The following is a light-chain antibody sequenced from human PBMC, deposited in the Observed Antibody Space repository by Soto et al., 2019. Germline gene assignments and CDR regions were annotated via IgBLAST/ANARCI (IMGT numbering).Light chain of an antibody. CDR1: RSISSY. J-gene: IGKJ2*01. Sequence: DIQLTQSPSSLSASVGDRVTLTCRTSRSISSYLNWYQQKPGKAPKLLISAASGLQSWVPSRFSGSGSGTDFTLTVTTLEPEDFATYYCQQSYNIPYTFGQGTKLEIK. V-gene: IGKV1-39*01. CDR2: AAS. CDR3: QQSYNIPYT.